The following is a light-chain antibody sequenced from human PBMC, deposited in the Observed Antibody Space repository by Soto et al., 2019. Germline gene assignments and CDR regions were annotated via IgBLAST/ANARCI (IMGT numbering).Light chain of an antibody. J-gene: IGKJ4*01. CDR3: QHYGSSPLT. CDR1: QSVSATH. CDR2: GAS. Sequence: IVLTQSPDTLSLSPGERATRSCRASQSVSATHLAWYQQKPGQAPRLLLYGASTRATGIPDRFSGSGSGTDFTLTISRVEPEDFAVFYCQHYGSSPLTFGGGTKVYIK. V-gene: IGKV3-20*01.